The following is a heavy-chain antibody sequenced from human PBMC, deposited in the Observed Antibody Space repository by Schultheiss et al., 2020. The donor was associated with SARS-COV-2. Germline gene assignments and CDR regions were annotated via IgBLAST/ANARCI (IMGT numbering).Heavy chain of an antibody. J-gene: IGHJ4*02. V-gene: IGHV4-59*01. Sequence: GSLRLSCTVSGGSISSYYWSWIRQPPGKGLEWIGYIYYSGSTNYNPSLKSRVTISVDTSKNQFSLKLSSVTAADTAVYYCARGMSTLDFDYWGQGTLVTVSS. CDR3: ARGMSTLDFDY. CDR2: IYYSGST. D-gene: IGHD1-1*01. CDR1: GGSISSYY.